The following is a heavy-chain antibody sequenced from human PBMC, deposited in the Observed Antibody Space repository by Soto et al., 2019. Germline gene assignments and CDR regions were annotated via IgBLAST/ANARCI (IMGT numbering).Heavy chain of an antibody. Sequence: ASVKVSCKASGYSFTDYHIHWVRQAPGQGLEWLGRINPKSGGTSTAQKFQGWVTMTTDTSISTASMELTRLTSDDTAIYYCARGDSTDCSNGVCSFFYNPNVEVGAQGTPATFPS. V-gene: IGHV1-2*04. D-gene: IGHD2-8*01. J-gene: IGHJ4*03. CDR3: ARGDSTDCSNGVCSFFYNPNVEV. CDR2: INPKSGGT. CDR1: GYSFTDYH.